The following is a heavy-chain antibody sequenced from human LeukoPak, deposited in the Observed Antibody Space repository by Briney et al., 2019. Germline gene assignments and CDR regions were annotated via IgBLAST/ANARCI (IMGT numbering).Heavy chain of an antibody. D-gene: IGHD1-14*01. J-gene: IGHJ6*02. Sequence: GGSLRLSCAASGFTFDDYGMSWVRQAPGKGLEWVSGINWNGGSTTYADSVKGRFTISRDNAKNSHHLQMNSLRAEDTALYYCARASNPDYYYYDMDVWGQGTTVTVSS. V-gene: IGHV3-20*04. CDR3: ARASNPDYYYYDMDV. CDR2: INWNGGST. CDR1: GFTFDDYG.